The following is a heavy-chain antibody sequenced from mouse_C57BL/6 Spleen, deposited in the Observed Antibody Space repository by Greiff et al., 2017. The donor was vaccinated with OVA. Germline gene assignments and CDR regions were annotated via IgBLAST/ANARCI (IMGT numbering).Heavy chain of an antibody. Sequence: VQLVESGGGLVKPGGSLKLSCAASGFTFSSYAMSWVRQTPEKRLEWVATISDGGSYTYYPDNVKGRFTISRDNAKNNLYLQMSHLKSEDTAMYYCARGRGTTVVAGDYAMGDWGQGTSVTVSS. CDR2: ISDGGSYT. CDR3: ARGRGTTVVAGDYAMGD. V-gene: IGHV5-4*01. D-gene: IGHD1-1*01. J-gene: IGHJ4*01. CDR1: GFTFSSYA.